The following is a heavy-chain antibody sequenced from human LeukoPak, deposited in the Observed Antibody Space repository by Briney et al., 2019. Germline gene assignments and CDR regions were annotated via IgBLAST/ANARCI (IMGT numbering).Heavy chain of an antibody. Sequence: GGSLRLSCAVSGFNFRDHWMDWVRRAPGKGLEWVGHIKTDGSETYYVDSLKGRFSISRDNTNNALYLQMNSLRVEDTAVYYCAKNNGWFHLAQWGQGTLVTVSS. V-gene: IGHV3-7*03. CDR1: GFNFRDHW. CDR2: IKTDGSET. J-gene: IGHJ4*02. D-gene: IGHD6-19*01. CDR3: AKNNGWFHLAQ.